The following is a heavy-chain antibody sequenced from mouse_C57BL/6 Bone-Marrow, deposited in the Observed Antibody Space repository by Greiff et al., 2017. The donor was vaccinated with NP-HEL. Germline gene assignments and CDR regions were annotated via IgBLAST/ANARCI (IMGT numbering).Heavy chain of an antibody. CDR2: IYPGSGNT. J-gene: IGHJ1*03. V-gene: IGHV1-66*01. CDR3: ARDYGSSYWYFDV. CDR1: GYSFTSYY. D-gene: IGHD1-1*01. Sequence: LVESGPELVKPGASVKISCKASGYSFTSYYIHWVKQRPGQGLEWIGWIYPGSGNTKYNEKLKGKATLTAETSSITAYMQLSSLTSEDSAVYYCARDYGSSYWYFDVWGTGTTVTVSS.